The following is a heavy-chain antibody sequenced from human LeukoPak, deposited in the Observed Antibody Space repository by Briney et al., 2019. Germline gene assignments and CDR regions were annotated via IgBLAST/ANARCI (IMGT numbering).Heavy chain of an antibody. D-gene: IGHD3-22*01. CDR2: ISSSGSTI. Sequence: TGGSLRLSCAASGFTFSDYYMSWIRQAPGKGLKWVSYISSSGSTIYYADSVKGRFTISRDNAKNSLYLQMNSLRAEDTAVYYCARGHYYDSSGYYSSWGQGTLVTVSS. CDR3: ARGHYYDSSGYYSS. J-gene: IGHJ5*02. CDR1: GFTFSDYY. V-gene: IGHV3-11*01.